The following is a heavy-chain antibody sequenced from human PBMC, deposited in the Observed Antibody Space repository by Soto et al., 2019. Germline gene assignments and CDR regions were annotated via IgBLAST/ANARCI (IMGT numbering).Heavy chain of an antibody. V-gene: IGHV3-21*01. D-gene: IGHD1-1*01. CDR1: GFTFSSYS. Sequence: GGSLRLSCAASGFTFSSYSMNWVRQSPGKGLEWVSSISSSSFSINYADSVKGRFSISRDNAQNSLHLQMNNLRAEDTAVYYCARNESSNIYGMDVWGQGTTVTVSS. CDR3: ARNESSNIYGMDV. CDR2: ISSSSFSI. J-gene: IGHJ6*02.